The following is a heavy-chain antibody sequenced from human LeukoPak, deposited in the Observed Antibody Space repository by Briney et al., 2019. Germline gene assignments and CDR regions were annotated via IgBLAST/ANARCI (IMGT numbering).Heavy chain of an antibody. CDR3: AKAAGGSAWLDAFDI. D-gene: IGHD6-19*01. V-gene: IGHV4-38-2*02. CDR2: IYHSGRT. Sequence: SETLSLTCTVSGYSISSGYYWGWIRQPPGKGLEWIGSIYHSGRTFYNPSLKSRVTISLDTSKNQFSLKLTSVTAADTAVYYCAKAAGGSAWLDAFDIWGQGTMVTVSS. J-gene: IGHJ3*02. CDR1: GYSISSGYY.